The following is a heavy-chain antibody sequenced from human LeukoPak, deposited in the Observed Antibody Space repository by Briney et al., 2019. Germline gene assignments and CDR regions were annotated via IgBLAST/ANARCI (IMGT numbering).Heavy chain of an antibody. D-gene: IGHD1-26*01. CDR2: IYYSGST. V-gene: IGHV4-59*12. CDR3: ARGGADSGSYSDAFDI. Sequence: SETLSLTCTVSGGSISSYYWRWIRQPPGKGLEWIGSIYYSGSTYYNPSLKSRVTISVDTSKNQFSLKLSSVTAADTAVYYCARGGADSGSYSDAFDIWGQGTMVTVSS. CDR1: GGSISSYY. J-gene: IGHJ3*02.